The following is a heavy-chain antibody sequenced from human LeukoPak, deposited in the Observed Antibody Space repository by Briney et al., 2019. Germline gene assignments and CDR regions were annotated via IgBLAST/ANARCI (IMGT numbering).Heavy chain of an antibody. Sequence: GESLRLSCAASGFSLSDHYMDWVRQAPGKGLEWVARTRNKARSYTTEYAASVNGRFTISRGDSKNSLSLQMSSLRTEDTAVYYCARNFHGNSYYSDYWGQGTLVTVSS. CDR2: TRNKARSYTT. CDR1: GFSLSDHY. V-gene: IGHV3-72*01. D-gene: IGHD3-22*01. CDR3: ARNFHGNSYYSDY. J-gene: IGHJ4*02.